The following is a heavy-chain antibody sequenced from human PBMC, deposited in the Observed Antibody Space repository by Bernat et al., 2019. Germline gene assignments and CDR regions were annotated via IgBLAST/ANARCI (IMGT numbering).Heavy chain of an antibody. CDR3: AKDLSKRYCSSASCRIDLFYGMDV. V-gene: IGHV3-30*18. CDR2: ISYDGSNK. J-gene: IGHJ6*02. Sequence: QVQLVESGGGVVQPGRSLRLSCAASGFTFSSYGMHWVRQAPGKGLEWVAIISYDGSNKYYADSVKGRFTISRDNSKNTLYLQMNSLRPEDTAVYYCAKDLSKRYCSSASCRIDLFYGMDVWGLGTTVTVSS. D-gene: IGHD2-2*01. CDR1: GFTFSSYG.